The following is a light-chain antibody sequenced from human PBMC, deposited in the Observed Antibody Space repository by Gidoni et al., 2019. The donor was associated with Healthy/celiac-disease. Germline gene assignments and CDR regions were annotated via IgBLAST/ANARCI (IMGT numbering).Light chain of an antibody. V-gene: IGKV1-5*03. CDR1: QSISSW. CDR2: KAS. CDR3: QQYNSYLYS. Sequence: DIHLTQSPSTLSASVGDRVTITCRASQSISSWLAWYQQKPGKAPKLLIYKASSRESGVPSRFSGSGSGTEFTLTISSLQPDDFATYYCQQYNSYLYSFGQGTKLEIK. J-gene: IGKJ2*03.